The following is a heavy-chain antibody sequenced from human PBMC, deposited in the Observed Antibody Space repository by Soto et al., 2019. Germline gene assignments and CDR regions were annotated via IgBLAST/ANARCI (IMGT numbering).Heavy chain of an antibody. D-gene: IGHD3-3*01. Sequence: EVQLVESGGGLVQPGGSLRLSCAASGFTFSSYSMNWVRQAPGKGLEWVSYISSSSSTIYYADSVKGRFTISRDNAKKSLYLQMNSLRAEDTAVYYCARGGGYDFWSGYLGWFDPWGQGTLVTVSS. CDR3: ARGGGYDFWSGYLGWFDP. CDR1: GFTFSSYS. V-gene: IGHV3-48*01. J-gene: IGHJ5*02. CDR2: ISSSSSTI.